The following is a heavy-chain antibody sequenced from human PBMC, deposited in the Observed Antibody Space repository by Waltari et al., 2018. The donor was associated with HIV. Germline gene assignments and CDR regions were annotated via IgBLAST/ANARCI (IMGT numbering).Heavy chain of an antibody. Sequence: QVQLVQSGAEVKKPGASVKVSCKASGYTFTSYAMHWVRQAPGQRLEWMGWINAGNGNTKYSQKFQGRVTITRDTSASTAYMELSSLRAEDTAVYYCARRGVGHLPNENWFDPWGQGTLVTVSS. D-gene: IGHD3-10*01. J-gene: IGHJ5*02. CDR1: GYTFTSYA. CDR2: INAGNGNT. V-gene: IGHV1-3*01. CDR3: ARRGVGHLPNENWFDP.